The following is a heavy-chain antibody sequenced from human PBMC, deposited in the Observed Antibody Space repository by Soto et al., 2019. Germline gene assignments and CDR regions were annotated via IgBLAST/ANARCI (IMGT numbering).Heavy chain of an antibody. V-gene: IGHV2-70*11. CDR2: IDWDDDK. CDR1: GFSLSTSGMC. CDR3: ARTTTVTIRTPLHYYGMDV. D-gene: IGHD4-4*01. J-gene: IGHJ6*02. Sequence: ESGPTLVNPTQTFTLTCTFSGFSLSTSGMCVSWIRQPPGKALEWLARIDWDDDKYYSTSLKTRLTISKDTSKNQVVLTMTNMDPVDTATYYCARTTTVTIRTPLHYYGMDVWGQGTTVTVSS.